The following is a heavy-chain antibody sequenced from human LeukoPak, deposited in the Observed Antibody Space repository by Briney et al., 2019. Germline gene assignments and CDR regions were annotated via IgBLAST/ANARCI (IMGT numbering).Heavy chain of an antibody. V-gene: IGHV3-23*01. CDR3: AKGTVASCSGGSCYPFDC. Sequence: GGSLRLSCAASGFTFSSYAMSWVRQAPGKGLEWVSAITGNGVSTFHTNSVKGRFTISRDNSKNTLYLQMNSLGAEDTALYYCAKGTVASCSGGSCYPFDCWGQGTLVTVSS. CDR1: GFTFSSYA. J-gene: IGHJ4*02. D-gene: IGHD2-15*01. CDR2: ITGNGVST.